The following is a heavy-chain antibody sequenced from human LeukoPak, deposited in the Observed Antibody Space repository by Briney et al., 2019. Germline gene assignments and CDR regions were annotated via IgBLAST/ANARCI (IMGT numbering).Heavy chain of an antibody. J-gene: IGHJ4*02. CDR1: GGSVTADNYF. Sequence: SETLSLTCTVSGGSVTADNYFWSWTRQPPGEGLEWIGYIYYTAGSYYNPSPKSRVTMSIDASTNQFSLKLNSVTAADTAVYHCGRGLRYSESYVVEYWGLGTLVIVSS. D-gene: IGHD1-26*01. CDR3: GRGLRYSESYVVEY. CDR2: IYYTAGS. V-gene: IGHV4-30-4*08.